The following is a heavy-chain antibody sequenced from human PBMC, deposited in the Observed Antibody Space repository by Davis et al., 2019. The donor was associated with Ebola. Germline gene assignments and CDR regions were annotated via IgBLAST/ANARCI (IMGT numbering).Heavy chain of an antibody. Sequence: SETLSLTCTVSGGSISSYYWSWIRQPPGKGLEWIGYIYYSGSTNYNPSLKSRVTISVDTSKNQFSLKLSSVPAADTAVYYCARGILLGAPSGWFDPWGQGTLVTVSS. D-gene: IGHD1-26*01. J-gene: IGHJ5*02. CDR3: ARGILLGAPSGWFDP. V-gene: IGHV4-59*01. CDR1: GGSISSYY. CDR2: IYYSGST.